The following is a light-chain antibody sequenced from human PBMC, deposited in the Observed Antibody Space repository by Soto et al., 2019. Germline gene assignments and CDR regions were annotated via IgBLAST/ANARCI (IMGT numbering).Light chain of an antibody. CDR1: SSDVGSYDY. J-gene: IGLJ3*02. CDR3: CSYTSSATLRV. CDR2: NVN. V-gene: IGLV2-11*01. Sequence: QSALIQPPSVSGSPGQSVTISCTGTSSDVGSYDYVSWYQQHPGTVPKPMIYNVNTQPSGVPDRFSGSKSGNTASMTISGLQAEDEADYYCCSYTSSATLRVFGGGTKLTVL.